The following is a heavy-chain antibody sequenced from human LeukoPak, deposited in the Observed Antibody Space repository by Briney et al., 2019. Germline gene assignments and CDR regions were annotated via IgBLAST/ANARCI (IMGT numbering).Heavy chain of an antibody. Sequence: SETLSLTCTVSVGSISSYYWICIRQPPGKGLEWSGYIDTSGSTNHNPALKSQVTISADTSKNQFSLKLSSVTAADTAVYYCARAYSSSWLSAFDIWGQGTMVTVSS. D-gene: IGHD6-13*01. CDR3: ARAYSSSWLSAFDI. CDR2: IDTSGST. V-gene: IGHV4-4*09. CDR1: VGSISSYY. J-gene: IGHJ3*02.